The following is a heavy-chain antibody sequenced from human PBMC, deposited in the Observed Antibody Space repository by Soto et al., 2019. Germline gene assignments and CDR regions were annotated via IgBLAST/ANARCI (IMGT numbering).Heavy chain of an antibody. J-gene: IGHJ3*02. Sequence: QMQLVESGGGVVQPGGSLRLSCAASGFRFRNYGMHWIRQAPGKGLEWVSLILNDASGKYSRYSVKGLFTISRDNSRDTLYLQKQSLRAVDTARYYFVRDDDDVPNALDIWGQGTMVSVSS. CDR2: ILNDASGK. CDR3: VRDDDDVPNALDI. V-gene: IGHV3-33*05. D-gene: IGHD1-1*01. CDR1: GFRFRNYG.